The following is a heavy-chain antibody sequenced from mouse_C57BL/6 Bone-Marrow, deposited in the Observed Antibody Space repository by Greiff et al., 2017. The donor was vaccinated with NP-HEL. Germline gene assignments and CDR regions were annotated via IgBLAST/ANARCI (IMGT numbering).Heavy chain of an antibody. CDR3: ARSRANPEGTWFAY. CDR1: GYTFTSHW. D-gene: IGHD3-1*01. V-gene: IGHV1-56*01. CDR2: IFPGSGST. Sequence: QVQLQQSGPELVRPGASVKISCKAPGYTFTSHWMQWVRQRPGQGLEWIGEIFPGSGSTYYNEKFKGKATLTVDTSSSTAYMQLSSLTSEDSAVYFCARSRANPEGTWFAYWGQGTLVTVSA. J-gene: IGHJ3*01.